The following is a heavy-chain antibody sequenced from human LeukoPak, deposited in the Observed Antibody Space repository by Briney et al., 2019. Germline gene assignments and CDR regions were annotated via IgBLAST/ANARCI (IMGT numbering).Heavy chain of an antibody. Sequence: SVKVSCKASGGTFSSYAISWVRQAPGQGLEWMGGIIPIFGTANYAQKFQGRVTITADESTSTAYMELSSLRSEDTAVYYCARTGKMTVPAAKVDAFDIWGQGTMDTVSS. D-gene: IGHD2-2*01. CDR2: IIPIFGTA. V-gene: IGHV1-69*13. CDR1: GGTFSSYA. CDR3: ARTGKMTVPAAKVDAFDI. J-gene: IGHJ3*02.